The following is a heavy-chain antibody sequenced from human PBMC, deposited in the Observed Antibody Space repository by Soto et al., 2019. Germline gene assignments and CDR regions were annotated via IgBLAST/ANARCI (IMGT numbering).Heavy chain of an antibody. CDR1: GYTFTSYG. D-gene: IGHD1-20*01. CDR3: ASDHNWNRVEDF. Sequence: QVQLVQSGAEVKKPGASVKVSCKASGYTFTSYGISWVRQAPGRGLEWMGWISAYNGNTNYPQKHQCRVTITTDTSTRTAFMELRSLRSDDTAVYYCASDHNWNRVEDFWGQGTLVTVSS. J-gene: IGHJ4*02. V-gene: IGHV1-18*01. CDR2: ISAYNGNT.